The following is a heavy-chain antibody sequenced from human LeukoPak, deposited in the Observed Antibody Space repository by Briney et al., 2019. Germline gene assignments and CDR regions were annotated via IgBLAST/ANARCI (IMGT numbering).Heavy chain of an antibody. CDR1: GDSISSYC. D-gene: IGHD3-10*01. V-gene: IGHV4-59*08. J-gene: IGHJ4*02. CDR2: IYYDGST. Sequence: SETLSLTCTVSGDSISSYCWSWIRQPPGKGLEWIGYIYYDGSTKYNPSLKSRVTISVDTAKNQFSLKLSSVTAADTAVYYCARRELAYYFDYWGQGTLVTVSS. CDR3: ARRELAYYFDY.